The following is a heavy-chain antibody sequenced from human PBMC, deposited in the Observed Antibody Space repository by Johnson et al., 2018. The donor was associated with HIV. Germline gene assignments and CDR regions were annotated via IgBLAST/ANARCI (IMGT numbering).Heavy chain of an antibody. CDR1: GFTLSSSV. D-gene: IGHD3-22*01. CDR2: ISSNGGST. Sequence: VQLVESGGGVAQPGTSLRLSCADSGFTLSSSVMHWVRQAPGKGLEYVSAISSNGGSTFYAHSLKGRFTISSTISKNTLDRQMGSLGAEDMAVDYCAAVRTWDSSAWHDSFDIWCQGTMVTVSS. J-gene: IGHJ3*02. V-gene: IGHV3-64*01. CDR3: AAVRTWDSSAWHDSFDI.